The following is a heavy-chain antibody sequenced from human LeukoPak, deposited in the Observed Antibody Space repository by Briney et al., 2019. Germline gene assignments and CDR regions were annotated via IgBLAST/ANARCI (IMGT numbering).Heavy chain of an antibody. V-gene: IGHV3-33*01. CDR1: GFTFSSYG. Sequence: GRSLRLSCAASGFTFSSYGMHWVRQAPGKGLEWVAVIWYDGSNKYYADSVKGRFTISRDNSKNTLYLQINSLRTEDTAVYYFARAEYSSRWDENEFDYWGQGTLVTVSS. J-gene: IGHJ4*02. D-gene: IGHD6-13*01. CDR3: ARAEYSSRWDENEFDY. CDR2: IWYDGSNK.